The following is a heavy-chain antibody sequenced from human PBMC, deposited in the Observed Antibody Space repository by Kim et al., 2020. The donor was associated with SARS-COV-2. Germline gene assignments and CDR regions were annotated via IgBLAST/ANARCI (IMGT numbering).Heavy chain of an antibody. V-gene: IGHV5-51*01. CDR3: ARGVYLVVPAAQRWFDP. Sequence: GESLKISCKGSGYSFTSYWIGWVRQMPGKGLEWMGIIYPGDSDTRYSPSFQGQVTISADKSISTAYLQWSSLKASDTAMYYCARGVYLVVPAAQRWFDPWGQGTLVTVSS. J-gene: IGHJ5*02. CDR1: GYSFTSYW. CDR2: IYPGDSDT. D-gene: IGHD2-2*01.